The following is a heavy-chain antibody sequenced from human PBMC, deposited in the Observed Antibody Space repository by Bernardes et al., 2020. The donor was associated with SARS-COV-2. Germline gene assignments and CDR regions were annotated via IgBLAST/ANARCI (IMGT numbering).Heavy chain of an antibody. CDR2: IFYDGST. CDR1: GDSVSSASYH. D-gene: IGHD3-3*01. Sequence: SETLSLTCAVSGDSVSSASYHWGWIRQPPGKGLEWIGNIFYDGSTYYSPSLQSRVTLSVEMSKNQFSLKLSSVTAADTAVYYCTRGVEFSGEVVLYYFGVDVWGQGTTVTVSS. V-gene: IGHV4-39*01. CDR3: TRGVEFSGEVVLYYFGVDV. J-gene: IGHJ6*02.